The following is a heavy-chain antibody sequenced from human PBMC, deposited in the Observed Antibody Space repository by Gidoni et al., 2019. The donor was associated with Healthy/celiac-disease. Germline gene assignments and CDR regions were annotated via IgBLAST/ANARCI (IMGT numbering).Heavy chain of an antibody. D-gene: IGHD6-13*01. CDR2: IIPIFGTA. V-gene: IGHV1-69*01. J-gene: IGHJ6*02. Sequence: QVQLVQSGAEVKKPGSSVKVSCKASGGTFSSYAISWVRQAPGQGLEWMGGIIPIFGTANYAQKFQGRVTITADESTSTAYMELSSLRSEDTAVYYCAREGTVAAAGDYYGMDVWGQGTTVTVSS. CDR1: GGTFSSYA. CDR3: AREGTVAAAGDYYGMDV.